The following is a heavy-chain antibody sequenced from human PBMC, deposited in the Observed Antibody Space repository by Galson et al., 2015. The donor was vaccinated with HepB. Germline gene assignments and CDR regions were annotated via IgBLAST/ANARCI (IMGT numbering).Heavy chain of an antibody. CDR1: GDSVSSNSAA. V-gene: IGHV6-1*01. Sequence: CAISGDSVSSNSAAWNWIRQSPSRGLEWLGMTYYRSKWYKDYAISVKSRISINPDTSKNQLSLQLKSVTPEDTAVYFCARAPGREESGYDTDAFDLWGQGTMVTVSS. J-gene: IGHJ3*01. CDR2: TYYRSKWYK. D-gene: IGHD5-12*01. CDR3: ARAPGREESGYDTDAFDL.